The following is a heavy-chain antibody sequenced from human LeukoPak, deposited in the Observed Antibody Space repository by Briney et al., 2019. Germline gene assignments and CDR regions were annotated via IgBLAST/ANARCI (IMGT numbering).Heavy chain of an antibody. V-gene: IGHV3-21*01. Sequence: GGSLRLSCAASGFTFTSYSMNWVRQAPGKGLEWVSSISSSTYYIYYGDSVKGRFTISRDISKNTLYLQMNSLRAEDTAVYYCARAAHRGFSFDSWGQGTLVTVSS. CDR1: GFTFTSYS. CDR3: ARAAHRGFSFDS. CDR2: ISSSTYYI. J-gene: IGHJ4*02. D-gene: IGHD3-10*01.